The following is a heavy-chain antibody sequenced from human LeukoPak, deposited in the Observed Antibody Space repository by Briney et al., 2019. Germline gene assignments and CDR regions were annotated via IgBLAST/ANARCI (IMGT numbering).Heavy chain of an antibody. Sequence: ASVKVSCKVSGYTLTEVSMHWVRQVPGKGLEWMGGFDPEDGETIYAQRFQGRVTMTEDTSTDTAYMELSSLRSDDTAVYYCATLPQLWFGDLYRGGAFDIWGQGTLVTVSS. V-gene: IGHV1-24*01. CDR2: FDPEDGET. D-gene: IGHD3-10*01. J-gene: IGHJ3*02. CDR1: GYTLTEVS. CDR3: ATLPQLWFGDLYRGGAFDI.